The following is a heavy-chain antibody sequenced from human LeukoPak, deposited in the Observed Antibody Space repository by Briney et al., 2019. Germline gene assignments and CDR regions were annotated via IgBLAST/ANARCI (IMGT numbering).Heavy chain of an antibody. Sequence: VASVKVSCKASGGTFSSYAISWVRQAPGQGLEWMGGIIPIFGSADYTQKFQGRVTITADKSTSTAYMELSSLRSEDTAVYYCARPRSITGDGFDIWGQGTMVTVSS. V-gene: IGHV1-69*06. CDR3: ARPRSITGDGFDI. D-gene: IGHD1-14*01. CDR2: IIPIFGSA. J-gene: IGHJ3*02. CDR1: GGTFSSYA.